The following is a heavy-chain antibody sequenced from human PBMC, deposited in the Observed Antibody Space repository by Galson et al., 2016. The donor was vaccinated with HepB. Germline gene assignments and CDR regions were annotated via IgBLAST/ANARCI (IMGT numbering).Heavy chain of an antibody. V-gene: IGHV6-1*01. D-gene: IGHD3-3*01. CDR1: GDSVSSNIAG. Sequence: CAISGDSVSSNIAGWYWIRQSPSRGLEWLGRTFYRSNWQTDYAESVRSRITINADTSKNQFSLHPSSVTPEDTAVYYCARSYLLGRGFGWWGQGTLVTVSS. CDR3: ARSYLLGRGFGW. CDR2: TFYRSNWQT. J-gene: IGHJ4*02.